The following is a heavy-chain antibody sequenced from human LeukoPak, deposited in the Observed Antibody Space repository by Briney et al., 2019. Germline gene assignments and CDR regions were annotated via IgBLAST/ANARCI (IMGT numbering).Heavy chain of an antibody. CDR3: TRRGPSIAVAGTRFLVEDY. CDR2: IRSKANSYST. V-gene: IGHV3-73*01. D-gene: IGHD6-19*01. J-gene: IGHJ4*02. Sequence: GGSLRLSCAASGFTFSGSAMHWVRQASGKGLEWVGRIRSKANSYSTAYAASVKGRFTISRDDSKNTAYLQMNSLKTEDTAVYYCTRRGPSIAVAGTRFLVEDYWGQGTLVTVSS. CDR1: GFTFSGSA.